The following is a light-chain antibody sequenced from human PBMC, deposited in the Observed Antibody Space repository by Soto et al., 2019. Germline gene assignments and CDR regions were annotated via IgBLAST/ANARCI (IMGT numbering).Light chain of an antibody. CDR1: QSVGSY. V-gene: IGKV3-11*01. J-gene: IGKJ2*01. Sequence: EIVLTQSPATLSLSPGERVTLSCRASQSVGSYLAWYQQKPGQATRLLIYGASNRATGIPARFSGSGSGTDFSLTISSLESEDFAVYYCQHRGTCPRTVGQGTKMEIK. CDR3: QHRGTCPRT. CDR2: GAS.